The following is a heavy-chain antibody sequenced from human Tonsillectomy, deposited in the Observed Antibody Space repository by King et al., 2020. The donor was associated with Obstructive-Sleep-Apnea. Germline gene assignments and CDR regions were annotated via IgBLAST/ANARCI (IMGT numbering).Heavy chain of an antibody. V-gene: IGHV3-30-3*01. J-gene: IGHJ4*02. CDR1: GFTFSSYA. D-gene: IGHD5-18*01. CDR2: ISYDGSSK. Sequence: HVQLVESGGGVVQPGRSLRLSCAASGFTFSSYAMHWVRQAPGKGLEWVALISYDGSSKYYADSVRGRFTISRDNSINTLYLQMNSLRAEDTAVFYCAKGPALVTVGFCDYWGQGTLVTVSS. CDR3: AKGPALVTVGFCDY.